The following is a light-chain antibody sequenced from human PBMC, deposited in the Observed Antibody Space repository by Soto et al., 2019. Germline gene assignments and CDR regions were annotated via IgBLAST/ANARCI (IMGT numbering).Light chain of an antibody. CDR2: ASS. J-gene: IGKJ3*01. CDR3: QRYGLSPPFS. V-gene: IGKV3-20*01. Sequence: PGERASLSCRTSQSLSRSYVAWYQQKIGQAPRLLIYASSTKATGIPDRFRGSGSGTDFNLTIARLEPEDFAVYYCQRYGLSPPFSFGPGTKVEIK. CDR1: QSLSRSY.